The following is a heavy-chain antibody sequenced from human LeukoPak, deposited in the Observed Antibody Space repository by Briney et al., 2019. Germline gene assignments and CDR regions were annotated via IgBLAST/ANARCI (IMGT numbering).Heavy chain of an antibody. Sequence: GASVKVSCKASGYTFTEYYIHWLRQAPGQGLEWRGWVTPSTGDTFYAQNFRGRVTMTRDTSISTAYVQLGGLKSDDTAVYYCARDIAPSGSWWFDSWGQGTLVSVSS. CDR3: ARDIAPSGSWWFDS. CDR2: VTPSTGDT. CDR1: GYTFTEYY. D-gene: IGHD6-13*01. V-gene: IGHV1-2*02. J-gene: IGHJ5*01.